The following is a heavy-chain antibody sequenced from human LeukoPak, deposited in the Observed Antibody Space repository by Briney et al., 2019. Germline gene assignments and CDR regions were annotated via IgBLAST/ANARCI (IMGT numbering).Heavy chain of an antibody. CDR3: ARFSMIGENWFDP. CDR1: GGSITYRSYY. J-gene: IGHJ5*02. CDR2: IYYSGTA. Sequence: PSETLSLTCTVSGGSITYRSYYWGWIRQPPGKGLEWIGNIYYSGTAYYNPSLKSRVTISADTYRNQFSLKLSSVTAADTAVYYCARFSMIGENWFDPWGQGTLVTVSS. V-gene: IGHV4-39*01. D-gene: IGHD3-22*01.